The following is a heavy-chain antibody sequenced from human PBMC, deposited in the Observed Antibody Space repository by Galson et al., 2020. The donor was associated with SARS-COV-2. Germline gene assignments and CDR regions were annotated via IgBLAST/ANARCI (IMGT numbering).Heavy chain of an antibody. V-gene: IGHV3-11*06. CDR2: ISVSSSYT. J-gene: IGHJ6*02. D-gene: IGHD2-15*01. CDR1: GFALSDYY. Sequence: GESLKISCAASGFALSDYYMSWIRQAPGKGLEWVADISVSSSYTKYADSVTGRFTISRDISLYLQMNSLRADDTAVYYCARSNKCSGGICHFYGLDVWGQGTTVTVSS. CDR3: ARSNKCSGGICHFYGLDV.